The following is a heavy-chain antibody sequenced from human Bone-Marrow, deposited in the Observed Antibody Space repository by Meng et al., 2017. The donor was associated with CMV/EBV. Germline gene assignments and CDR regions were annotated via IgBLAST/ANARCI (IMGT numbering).Heavy chain of an antibody. CDR2: ISSSSSYR. Sequence: GESLKISCAASGFTFSSYSMNWVRQAPGKGLEWVSSISSSSSYRYYADSVRGRFTISRDNAKNSLSLQMNSLRAEDTAVYYCAKDRSIDEILTGSGIGDYWGQGTLVTVSS. D-gene: IGHD3-9*01. CDR1: GFTFSSYS. CDR3: AKDRSIDEILTGSGIGDY. V-gene: IGHV3-21*01. J-gene: IGHJ4*02.